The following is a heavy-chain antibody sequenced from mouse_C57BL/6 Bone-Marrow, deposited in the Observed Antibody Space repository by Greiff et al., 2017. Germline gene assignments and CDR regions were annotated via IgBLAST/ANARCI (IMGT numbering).Heavy chain of an antibody. CDR1: GYTFTSYW. D-gene: IGHD2-2*01. J-gene: IGHJ4*01. V-gene: IGHV1-72*01. CDR2: IDPNSGGT. Sequence: QVQLQQPGAELVKPGASVKLSCKASGYTFTSYWMHWVQQRPGRGLEWIGRIDPNSGGTKYNEKFKSKATLTVDKPSSTAYMQLSSLTSEDSAVYYCAIYYGYDGRRDYYAMDYWGQGTSVTVSS. CDR3: AIYYGYDGRRDYYAMDY.